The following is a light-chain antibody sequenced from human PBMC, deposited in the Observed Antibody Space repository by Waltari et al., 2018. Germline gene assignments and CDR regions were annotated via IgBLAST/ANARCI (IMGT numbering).Light chain of an antibody. V-gene: IGLV2-23*02. CDR2: SVS. CDR1: SSDVGNYKS. J-gene: IGLJ2*01. Sequence: QSALTQPASVSGSPGQSITISCTGTSSDVGNYKSVPWYQQHPGKAPKLMIYSVSKRPSGVSDRFSGSKSGDMASLTISGLQPEDEAEYFCSSYAGSSKGVFGGGTKVTVL. CDR3: SSYAGSSKGV.